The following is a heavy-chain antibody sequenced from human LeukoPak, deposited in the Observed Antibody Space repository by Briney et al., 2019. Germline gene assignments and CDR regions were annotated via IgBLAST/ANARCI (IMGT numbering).Heavy chain of an antibody. Sequence: SETLSLTCTVSGGSISGYYWSWIRQPAGKGLEWIGRIYTSGSTNYNPSLKSRVTMSVDTSKNQFSLKLSSVTAADTAVYYCARGRYYDYVWGSYRFDYWGQGTLVTVSS. CDR3: ARGRYYDYVWGSYRFDY. CDR1: GGSISGYY. J-gene: IGHJ4*02. CDR2: IYTSGST. V-gene: IGHV4-4*07. D-gene: IGHD3-16*02.